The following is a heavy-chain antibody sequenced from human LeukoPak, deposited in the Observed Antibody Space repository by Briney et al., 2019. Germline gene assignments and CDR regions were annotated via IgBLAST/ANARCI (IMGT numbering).Heavy chain of an antibody. V-gene: IGHV3-21*04. D-gene: IGHD6-19*01. Sequence: GSLRLSCAASGFTFSSYNMNWVRQAPGKGLEWVSSISSSSSYIYYADSVKGRFTISRDNAKNSLYLQMNSLRAADTAVYYCAKGRIAVALYYGMDVWGQGTTVTVFS. J-gene: IGHJ6*02. CDR1: GFTFSSYN. CDR3: AKGRIAVALYYGMDV. CDR2: ISSSSSYI.